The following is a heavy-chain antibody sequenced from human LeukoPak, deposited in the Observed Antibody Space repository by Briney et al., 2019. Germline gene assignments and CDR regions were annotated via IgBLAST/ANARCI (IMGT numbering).Heavy chain of an antibody. D-gene: IGHD2-15*01. J-gene: IGHJ6*02. V-gene: IGHV3-21*01. CDR1: GFTFSSYS. CDR3: ARDILGRSNGGSNYFGMEV. Sequence: GGSLRLSCAASGFTFSSYSMNWVRQAPGKGLEWVSSISSSSSYIYYADSVKGRFTISRDNAKNSLYLQMNSLRAEDTAVYYCARDILGRSNGGSNYFGMEVWGQGTTVTVSS. CDR2: ISSSSSYI.